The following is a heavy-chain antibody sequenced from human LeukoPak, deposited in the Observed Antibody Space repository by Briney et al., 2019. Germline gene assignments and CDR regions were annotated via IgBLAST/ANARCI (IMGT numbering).Heavy chain of an antibody. CDR1: GGFISSHY. D-gene: IGHD3-3*01. V-gene: IGHV4-59*11. J-gene: IGHJ6*03. CDR2: IYYSGTT. Sequence: PSQTMSLTSIVSGGFISSHYCSCIRQPPGKVLEWIGYIYYSGTTNYNPSLKRRVTISLDTSKNQFSLKLSYVTVADTAVYYCAGLGSGYYYDYYYMGVWGKGPTVTVSS. CDR3: AGLGSGYYYDYYYMGV.